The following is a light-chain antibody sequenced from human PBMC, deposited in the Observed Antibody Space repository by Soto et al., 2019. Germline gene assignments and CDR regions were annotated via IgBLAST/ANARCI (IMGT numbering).Light chain of an antibody. CDR2: KAS. J-gene: IGKJ1*01. V-gene: IGKV1-5*03. Sequence: IQMTQSPSTLSASVGDRVTITCRASQSISSWLAWYQQKPGKAPKLLIYKASSLESGVPSRFSGSGSGTEFTLTISSLQPDDFATYYCQQYNSYSAAGFGQGTKVENK. CDR3: QQYNSYSAAG. CDR1: QSISSW.